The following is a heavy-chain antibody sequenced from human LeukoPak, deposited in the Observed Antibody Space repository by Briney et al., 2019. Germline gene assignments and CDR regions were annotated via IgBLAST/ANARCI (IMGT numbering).Heavy chain of an antibody. CDR1: GGSISSGGYY. D-gene: IGHD5-18*01. Sequence: SQTLSLTCTVSGGSISSGGYYWSWIRQHPGKGLEWIGYIYYSGSTYYNPSLKSRVTISVDTSKNQFSLKLSSVTAADTAVYYCATVDTAMPYYFDHWGQGTLVTVSS. CDR3: ATVDTAMPYYFDH. V-gene: IGHV4-31*03. CDR2: IYYSGST. J-gene: IGHJ4*02.